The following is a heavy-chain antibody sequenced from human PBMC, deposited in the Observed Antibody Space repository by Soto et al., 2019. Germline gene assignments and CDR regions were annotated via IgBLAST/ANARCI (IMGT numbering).Heavy chain of an antibody. V-gene: IGHV4-30-4*01. Sequence: SETLSLTCTVSGGSISSGDYYWSWIRQPPGKGLEWIGYIYYSGSTYYNPSLKSRVTISVDTSKNQFSLKLSSVTAADTAVYYCARFLEYPAAAGSVFASRGQGTSVTVSS. J-gene: IGHJ5*01. D-gene: IGHD6-13*01. CDR2: IYYSGST. CDR3: ARFLEYPAAAGSVFAS. CDR1: GGSISSGDYY.